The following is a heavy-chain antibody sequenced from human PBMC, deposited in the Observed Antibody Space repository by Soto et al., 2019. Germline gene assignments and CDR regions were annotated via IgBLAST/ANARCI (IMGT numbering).Heavy chain of an antibody. CDR3: ARLFGDYLPYSYYGMEV. CDR2: ITGSAGST. Sequence: GGSLRLSCAASGFTFSNYAMSWVRQAPGMGLEWVSSITGSAGSTYYADSVKGRLTISRDNSKNTLYVQMNNLRAEDTAVYYCARLFGDYLPYSYYGMEVWGQGTKVTVSS. J-gene: IGHJ6*02. V-gene: IGHV3-23*01. CDR1: GFTFSNYA. D-gene: IGHD4-17*01.